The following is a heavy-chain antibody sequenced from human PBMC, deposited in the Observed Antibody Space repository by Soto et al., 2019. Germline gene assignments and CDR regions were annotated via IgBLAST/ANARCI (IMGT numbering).Heavy chain of an antibody. CDR2: ISSSGISI. CDR1: GFAFSSHS. D-gene: IGHD2-15*01. Sequence: GGSLRLSCAASGFAFSSHSMYWVRQAPGKGLEWVSYISSSGISIHYADSVKGRFTISRDNARNSLSLQMNNLRDDDTAVYYCAKGRVDTAYFDCWGQGTLVTVSS. CDR3: AKGRVDTAYFDC. J-gene: IGHJ4*02. V-gene: IGHV3-48*02.